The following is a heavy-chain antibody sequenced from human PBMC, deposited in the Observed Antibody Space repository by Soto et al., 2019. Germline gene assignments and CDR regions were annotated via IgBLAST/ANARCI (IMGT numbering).Heavy chain of an antibody. CDR2: SYYNGDT. J-gene: IGHJ5*01. Sequence: SETLSLTCTVSGDSVTSTSYYWSWVRQSPGKGLEWIGYSYYNGDTNYNPSLKSRVTISVDTSKNQFSLKLTSVTAADTGVYYCAREGGVLRLSNWFDSWGQGIQVP. CDR3: AREGGVLRLSNWFDS. D-gene: IGHD3-3*01. V-gene: IGHV4-61*01. CDR1: GDSVTSTSYY.